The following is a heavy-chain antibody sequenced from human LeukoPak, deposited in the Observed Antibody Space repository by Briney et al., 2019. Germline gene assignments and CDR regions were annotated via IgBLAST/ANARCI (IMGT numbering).Heavy chain of an antibody. J-gene: IGHJ4*02. V-gene: IGHV3-30*18. CDR2: ISYDGSNK. D-gene: IGHD3-10*01. CDR1: GFTFSSYG. CDR3: AKSYYYGSGSYYYFDY. Sequence: GRSLRLSCAASGFTFSSYGMHWARQAPGKGLEWVAVISYDGSNKYYADSVKGRFTISRDNSKNTLYLQMNSLRAEDTAVYYCAKSYYYGSGSYYYFDYWGQGTLVTVSS.